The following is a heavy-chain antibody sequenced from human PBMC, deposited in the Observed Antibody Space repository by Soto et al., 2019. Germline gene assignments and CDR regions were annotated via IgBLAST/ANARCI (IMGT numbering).Heavy chain of an antibody. J-gene: IGHJ4*02. D-gene: IGHD6-19*01. CDR2: INHSGST. CDR1: GGSFSGYY. CDR3: ERGHIAVAGLFDY. V-gene: IGHV4-34*01. Sequence: QVQLQQWGAGLLKPSETLSLTCAVYGGSFSGYYWSWIRQPPGKGLEWIGEINHSGSTNYNPSPKSRVTISVDTSKNQFSLKLSSVTAADTAVYYCERGHIAVAGLFDYWGQGTLVTVSS.